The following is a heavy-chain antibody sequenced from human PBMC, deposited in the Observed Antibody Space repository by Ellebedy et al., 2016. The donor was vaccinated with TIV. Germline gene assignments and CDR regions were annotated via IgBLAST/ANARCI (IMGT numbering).Heavy chain of an antibody. V-gene: IGHV3-21*01. CDR3: ARRSSSAGGWGDFDY. J-gene: IGHJ4*02. CDR1: GFTFSTYT. CDR2: ISSSSSFI. D-gene: IGHD6-13*01. Sequence: GGSLRLXXAGSGFTFSTYTMNWVRQAPGKGLEWVATISSSSSFIYYVDSVKGRFTISRDNAQNSLYLHMGSLRTEDTAVYYCARRSSSAGGWGDFDYWGQGILVTVSS.